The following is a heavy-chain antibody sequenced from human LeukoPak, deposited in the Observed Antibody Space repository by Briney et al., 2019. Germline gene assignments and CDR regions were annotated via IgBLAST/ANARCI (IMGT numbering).Heavy chain of an antibody. CDR1: GYTFTGYY. CDR3: AREGSYGDYYYYGMDV. Sequence: ASVKVSCKASGYTFTGYYMHWVRQAPGQGLEWMGWINPNSGGTNYAQKFQGWVTMTRDTSISTAYMELSRLRSDDTAVYYCAREGSYGDYYYYGMDVWGQGTTVTVSS. CDR2: INPNSGGT. J-gene: IGHJ6*02. D-gene: IGHD1-26*01. V-gene: IGHV1-2*04.